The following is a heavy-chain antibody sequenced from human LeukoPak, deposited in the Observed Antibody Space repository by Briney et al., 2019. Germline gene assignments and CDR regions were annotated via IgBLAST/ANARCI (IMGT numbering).Heavy chain of an antibody. D-gene: IGHD6-13*01. J-gene: IGHJ6*02. CDR2: INPSGGST. CDR1: GYTFTNYY. V-gene: IGHV1-46*01. Sequence: DSVKVSCKASGYTFTNYYMHWVRQAPGQGLEWMGIINPSGGSTSYAQKFQGRVTMTRDTSTTTLYMELSSLRSEDTAVYYCTRDITAAAGVYYGLDVWGQGTTVTVSS. CDR3: TRDITAAAGVYYGLDV.